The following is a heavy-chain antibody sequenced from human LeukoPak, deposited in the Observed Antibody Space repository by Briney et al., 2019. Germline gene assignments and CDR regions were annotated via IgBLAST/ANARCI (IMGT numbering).Heavy chain of an antibody. V-gene: IGHV3-30*02. CDR2: IRFDGSDK. CDR3: VKDSRGGSYLGPTEY. J-gene: IGHJ4*02. Sequence: PGGSLRLSCAASGFTFTNYGMHWGRQAPGKGLEWVAFIRFDGSDKYYADSVKGRFTISRDNSKNTLYLQMNSPRDEDTAVYYCVKDSRGGSYLGPTEYWGQGNLVTISS. D-gene: IGHD1-26*01. CDR1: GFTFTNYG.